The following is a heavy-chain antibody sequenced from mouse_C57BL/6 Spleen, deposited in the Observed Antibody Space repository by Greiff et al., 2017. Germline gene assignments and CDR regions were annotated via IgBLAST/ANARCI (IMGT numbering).Heavy chain of an antibody. CDR3: TRDLTGNAMDY. J-gene: IGHJ4*01. Sequence: EVQLQESGEGLVKPGGSLKLSCAASGFTFSSYAMSWVRQTPEKRLEWVAYISSGGDYIYYADTVKGRFTISRDNARNTLYLQMSSLKSEDTAMYYCTRDLTGNAMDYWGQGTSVTVSS. CDR1: GFTFSSYA. V-gene: IGHV5-9-1*02. CDR2: ISSGGDYI. D-gene: IGHD4-1*01.